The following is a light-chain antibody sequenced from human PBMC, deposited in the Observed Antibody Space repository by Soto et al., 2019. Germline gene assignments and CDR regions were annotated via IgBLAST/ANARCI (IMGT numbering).Light chain of an antibody. V-gene: IGLV2-14*01. CDR3: SSYTSSSTLGV. CDR1: SSDVGGYNY. CDR2: EVS. J-gene: IGLJ1*01. Sequence: QSALTQPASVSGSPGQSITISCTGTSSDVGGYNYVSWYQQHPGKAPKLMIYEVSNRPTGVSNRFSGSKSGNTASLTISELQDEDEADYYCSSYTSSSTLGVFGTGTKLTVL.